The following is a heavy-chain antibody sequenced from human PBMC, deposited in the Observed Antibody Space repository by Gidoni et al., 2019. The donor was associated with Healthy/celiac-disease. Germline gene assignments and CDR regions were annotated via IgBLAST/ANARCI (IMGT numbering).Heavy chain of an antibody. Sequence: QVQLVESGGGGVHPGRSLRLSCAASGFTFSRYGMHWVRQAPGKGLEWVAVISYDGSNKYYADSVKGRFTISRDNSKNTLYLQMNSLRAEDTAVYYCAKERRPYMVRGTLFDYWGQGTLVTVSS. CDR3: AKERRPYMVRGTLFDY. V-gene: IGHV3-30*18. J-gene: IGHJ4*02. D-gene: IGHD3-10*01. CDR1: GFTFSRYG. CDR2: ISYDGSNK.